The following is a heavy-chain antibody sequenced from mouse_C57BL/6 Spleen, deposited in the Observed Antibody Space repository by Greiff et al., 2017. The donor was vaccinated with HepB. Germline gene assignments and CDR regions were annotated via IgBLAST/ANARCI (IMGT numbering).Heavy chain of an antibody. V-gene: IGHV1-42*01. CDR2: INPSTGGT. CDR3: AIPADDYFDY. CDR1: GYSFTGYY. Sequence: VQLQQSGPELVKPGASVKISCKASGYSFTGYYMNWVKQSPEKSLEWIGEINPSTGGTTYNQKFKAKATLTVDKSSSTAYMQLKSLTSEDSAVYYCAIPADDYFDYWGQGTTLTVSS. J-gene: IGHJ2*01.